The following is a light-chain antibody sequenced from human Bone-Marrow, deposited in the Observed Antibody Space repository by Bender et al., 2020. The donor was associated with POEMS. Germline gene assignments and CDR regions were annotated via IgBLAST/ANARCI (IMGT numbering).Light chain of an antibody. J-gene: IGLJ1*01. CDR3: CSFAGSTIFYV. CDR2: DVS. Sequence: QSVLTQPASVSGSPGQSITVSCTETSTDLGGYHYVSWYQQFPGKVPKLMIYDVSNRPSGVSNRFSGSKSGNTASLTISGLQAEDEADYYCCSFAGSTIFYVFGSGTKVTVL. CDR1: STDLGGYHY. V-gene: IGLV2-14*03.